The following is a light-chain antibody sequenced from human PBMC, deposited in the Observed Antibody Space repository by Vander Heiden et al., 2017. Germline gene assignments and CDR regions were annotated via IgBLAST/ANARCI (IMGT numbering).Light chain of an antibody. CDR2: AAS. CDR1: QSISSY. J-gene: IGKJ5*01. CDR3: QHRYSTPLT. Sequence: DIQMTQSPSSLSASVGDRVTITCRASQSISSYLNWYQQKPGKAPKLLIYAASSLQSGVPSRFSGSGSGTDFTLTISRLQPEDFATYYCQHRYSTPLTFGQGTPMDIK. V-gene: IGKV1-39*01.